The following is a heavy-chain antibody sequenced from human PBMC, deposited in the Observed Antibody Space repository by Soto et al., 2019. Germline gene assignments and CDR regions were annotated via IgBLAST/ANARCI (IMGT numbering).Heavy chain of an antibody. CDR1: GFTFRTYG. J-gene: IGHJ6*02. Sequence: HVQLVESGGGVVQPGRSLRLSCAASGFTFRTYGMHWVRQAPGKGLEWLAVISNNGINKYYADSVKGRFTISRDNSRDTLFLQMNSLRGEDTAIYYCAKVIRAGSTSSNFYYYSGLDVWGQGTTVTVSS. D-gene: IGHD6-6*01. CDR2: ISNNGINK. V-gene: IGHV3-30*18. CDR3: AKVIRAGSTSSNFYYYSGLDV.